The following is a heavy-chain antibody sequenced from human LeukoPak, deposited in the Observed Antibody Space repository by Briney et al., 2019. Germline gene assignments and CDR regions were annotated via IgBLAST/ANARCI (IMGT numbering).Heavy chain of an antibody. J-gene: IGHJ6*02. CDR1: GYSISSGYY. CDR3: ARAPYCSGGSCCPGCYGLDV. Sequence: SETLSLTCTVSGYSISSGYYWGWIRQPPGKGLEWIGTIHHSGSTYYNPSLKSRVTISVDTSKNQFSLKLSSVTAADTAVYYCARAPYCSGGSCCPGCYGLDVWGQGITVTVSS. V-gene: IGHV4-38-2*02. D-gene: IGHD2-15*01. CDR2: IHHSGST.